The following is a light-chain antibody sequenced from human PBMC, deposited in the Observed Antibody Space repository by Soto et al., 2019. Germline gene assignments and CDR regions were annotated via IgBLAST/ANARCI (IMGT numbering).Light chain of an antibody. CDR2: GAS. Sequence: EIVLTQSPATLSVSPGERATLSCRASQTVYSNLAWYQQMPGQAPRLLIYGASTRATGIPARFSGTGSGTEFTLTISSLQSEDSAAYYCQQYDNWPPLTFGGGTKVEIK. J-gene: IGKJ4*01. CDR1: QTVYSN. V-gene: IGKV3-15*01. CDR3: QQYDNWPPLT.